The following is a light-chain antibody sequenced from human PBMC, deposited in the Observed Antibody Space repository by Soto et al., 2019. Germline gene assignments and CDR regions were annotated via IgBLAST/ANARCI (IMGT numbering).Light chain of an antibody. CDR1: QRVASSH. CDR3: QHYGSSPPYT. J-gene: IGKJ2*01. CDR2: GAS. V-gene: IGKV3-20*01. Sequence: EMVLTQSPGTLSLSPGESATLSCRASQRVASSHLAWYRQKPGQAPWLLIYGASNRATGIPDRFSGSGSGTDFTLAISRLESEDSAVYFCQHYGSSPPYTFGRGTKLKIK.